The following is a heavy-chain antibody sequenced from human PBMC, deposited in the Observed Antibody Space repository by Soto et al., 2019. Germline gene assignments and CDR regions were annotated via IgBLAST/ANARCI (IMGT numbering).Heavy chain of an antibody. Sequence: QVQLVESGGGVVQPGRSLRLFCAASGFTFSSYAMQWVRQAPGKGLEWVAVISYDGSNKYYADSVKGRFTISRDNSKNTLYLQMNSLRAEDTAVYYCARPDYDSGSYPDYWGQGTLVTVSS. CDR2: ISYDGSNK. J-gene: IGHJ4*02. D-gene: IGHD3-10*01. CDR3: ARPDYDSGSYPDY. CDR1: GFTFSSYA. V-gene: IGHV3-30-3*01.